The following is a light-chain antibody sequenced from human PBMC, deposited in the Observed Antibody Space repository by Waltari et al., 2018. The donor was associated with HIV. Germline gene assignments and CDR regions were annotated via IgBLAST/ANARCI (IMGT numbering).Light chain of an antibody. CDR2: RNN. V-gene: IGLV1-47*01. CDR1: SSNIGSQN. Sequence: QSVLTQPPSASGTPGQRVTISCSGRSSNIGSQNVYWYQQLPGTAPNLLIYRNNQRPSGVPDRFSGSKSGTSASLSISGLRSEDEADYYCAAWDDSLSGYVFGTGTKVTVL. CDR3: AAWDDSLSGYV. J-gene: IGLJ1*01.